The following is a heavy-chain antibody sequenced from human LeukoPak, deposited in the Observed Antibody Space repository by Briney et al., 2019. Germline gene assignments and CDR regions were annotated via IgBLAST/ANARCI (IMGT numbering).Heavy chain of an antibody. CDR1: GFTFSSYG. CDR2: ISGSGGST. CDR3: AKALTSRSSSWYQWYFVY. Sequence: GGSLRLSCAASGFTFSSYGMSWVRQAPGKGLEWVSAISGSGGSTYYADSVKGRFTISRDNSKNTLYLQMNSLRAEDTAVYYCAKALTSRSSSWYQWYFVYWGQGTLVTVSS. V-gene: IGHV3-23*01. J-gene: IGHJ4*02. D-gene: IGHD6-13*01.